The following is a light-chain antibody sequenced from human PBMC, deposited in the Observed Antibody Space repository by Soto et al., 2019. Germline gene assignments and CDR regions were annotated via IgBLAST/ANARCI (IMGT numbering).Light chain of an antibody. V-gene: IGLV2-23*02. Sequence: QSALTQPASVSGSPGQSITISCTGTSSNVGNYNLVSWYQHHPGKAPKLMISEVNKRPSGVSNRFSGSKSGNTASLTISGLQAEDEADYYCCSYGGSTSAYLCGTGTKLTVL. J-gene: IGLJ1*01. CDR2: EVN. CDR1: SSNVGNYNL. CDR3: CSYGGSTSAYL.